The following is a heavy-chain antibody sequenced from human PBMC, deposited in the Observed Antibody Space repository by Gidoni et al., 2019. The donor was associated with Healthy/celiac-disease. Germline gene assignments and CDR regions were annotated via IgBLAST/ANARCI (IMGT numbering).Heavy chain of an antibody. CDR3: ARDLGKGWSGAFDI. J-gene: IGHJ3*02. CDR2: IIPIFGTA. D-gene: IGHD2-15*01. V-gene: IGHV1-69*01. Sequence: QVQLVQSGAEVKKHGSSVKVSCKAAGGTFSSYAISWVRQAPGQGLEWRGGIIPIFGTANSAQKFQGRVTITAYESTSTAYMELSSLRSEDTAVYYCARDLGKGWSGAFDIWGQGTMVTVSS. CDR1: GGTFSSYA.